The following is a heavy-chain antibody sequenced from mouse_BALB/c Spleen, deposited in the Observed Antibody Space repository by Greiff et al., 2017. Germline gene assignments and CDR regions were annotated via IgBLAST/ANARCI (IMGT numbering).Heavy chain of an antibody. CDR3: TRSDYGVDY. CDR1: GYTFTSYY. V-gene: IGHV1S81*02. CDR2: INPSNGGT. Sequence: LVESGGGLVQPGASVKLSCKASGYTFTSYYMYWVKQRPGQGLEWIGEINPSNGGTNFNEKFKSKATLTVDKSSSTAYMQLSSLTSEDSAVYYCTRSDYGVDYWGQGTSVTVSS. J-gene: IGHJ4*01. D-gene: IGHD2-4*01.